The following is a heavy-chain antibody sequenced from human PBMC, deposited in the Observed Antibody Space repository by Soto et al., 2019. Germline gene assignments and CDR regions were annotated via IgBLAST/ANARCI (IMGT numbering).Heavy chain of an antibody. J-gene: IGHJ6*02. CDR3: ARDRVNVYNWYYYYGMDV. CDR2: IYYSGST. Sequence: KPSETLSLTCTVSGGSISGGGYYWSWIRQHPGKGLEWIGYIYYSGSTYYNPSLKSRVTISVDTSKNQFSLKLSSVTAADTAVYYCARDRVNVYNWYYYYGMDVWGQGTTVTVSS. D-gene: IGHD1-1*01. V-gene: IGHV4-31*03. CDR1: GGSISGGGYY.